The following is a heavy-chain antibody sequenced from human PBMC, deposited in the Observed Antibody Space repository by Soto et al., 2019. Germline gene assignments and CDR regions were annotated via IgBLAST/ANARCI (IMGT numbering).Heavy chain of an antibody. D-gene: IGHD3-10*01. CDR3: ATSYGSGSSPFDY. J-gene: IGHJ4*02. CDR2: VNPILAMS. CDR1: GDTFSFYT. Sequence: QVQLVQSGAEVKKPGSSVKVSCTASGDTFSFYTLNWVRQAPGQGFEWVGRVNPILAMSSSAHKSKGRVSMFADKSTGTAYMALRSLRYDDTSLYYCATSYGSGSSPFDYWGQGNLVTVSS. V-gene: IGHV1-69*02.